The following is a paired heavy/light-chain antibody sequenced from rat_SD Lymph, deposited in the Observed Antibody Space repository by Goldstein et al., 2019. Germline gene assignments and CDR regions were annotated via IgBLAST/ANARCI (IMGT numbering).Heavy chain of an antibody. CDR2: ISYSGST. V-gene: IGHV3-4*01. D-gene: IGHD1-2*01. J-gene: IGHJ2*01. CDR1: GYTITSGY. Sequence: EIQLQESGPGLVKPSQSLSLTCSVTGYTITSGYDWSWIRKFPGNKMEWMGYISYSGSTNYNPSLKSRISITRDTSKNQFFLQLNSVTTEDTATYYCARLRLWIAAHPTRGFDYWGQGVMVTVSS. CDR3: ARLRLWIAAHPTRGFDY.
Light chain of an antibody. CDR3: QQSYSLPYT. Sequence: DIVLTQSPATLSVTPGESVSLSCRASQGISTSIHWYQQKSNESPRLLIKYASQSISGIPSRFSGSGSGTDFTLSINRVESEDFSVYYCQQSYSLPYTFGAGTKLELK. CDR1: QGISTS. V-gene: IGKV5S2*01. CDR2: YAS. J-gene: IGKJ2-3*01.